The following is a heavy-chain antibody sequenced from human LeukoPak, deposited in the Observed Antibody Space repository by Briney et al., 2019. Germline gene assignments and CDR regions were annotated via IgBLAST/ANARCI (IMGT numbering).Heavy chain of an antibody. Sequence: GGYLRLSCAGAGLTFSNYAMRGVRQAPGQGLQWLSAISASGTSTYYADAVKGRFTISRDNSRNTLYCAKPPPASETGGSHPGYIDYWGQGTLVTVS. CDR1: GLTFSNYA. V-gene: IGHV3-23*01. CDR3: YIDY. J-gene: IGHJ4*02. CDR2: ISASGTST. D-gene: IGHD2-8*02.